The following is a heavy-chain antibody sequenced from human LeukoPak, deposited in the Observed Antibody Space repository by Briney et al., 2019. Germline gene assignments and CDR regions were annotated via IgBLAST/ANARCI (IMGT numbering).Heavy chain of an antibody. Sequence: GGSLRLSCATSGFTFSTYAFSWVRQAPGKGLEWVSAIIGSGGSTYYADSVKGRFTISRDNSKNTLYLQMNSLRAEDTAVYYCATNRAFDIWGQGTMVTVSS. V-gene: IGHV3-23*01. D-gene: IGHD1-14*01. CDR2: IIGSGGST. J-gene: IGHJ3*02. CDR1: GFTFSTYA. CDR3: ATNRAFDI.